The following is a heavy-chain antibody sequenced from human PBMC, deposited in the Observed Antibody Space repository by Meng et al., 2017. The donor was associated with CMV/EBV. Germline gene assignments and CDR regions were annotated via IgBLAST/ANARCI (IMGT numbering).Heavy chain of an antibody. V-gene: IGHV1-69*05. D-gene: IGHD5-24*01. J-gene: IGHJ4*02. CDR3: ARAYRDGYNFGFDY. CDR1: GGTFSSYA. CDR2: IIPIFGTA. Sequence: SVQVSCKASGGTFSSYAISWVRQAPGQGLEWMGGIIPIFGTANYAQKFQGRVTITTDESTSTAYMELSSLRSEDTAVYYCARAYRDGYNFGFDYWGQGTLVTVSS.